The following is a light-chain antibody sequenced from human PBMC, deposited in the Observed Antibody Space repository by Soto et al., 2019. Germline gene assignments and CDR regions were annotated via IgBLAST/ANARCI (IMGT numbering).Light chain of an antibody. V-gene: IGLV2-14*01. Sequence: QSALTQPASVSGSPGQSITISCTGTSSDVGGYNYVCWYQQHPGKAPKLMIYDVTNRPSGVSSRFSGSKSDNTASLSISGLQAEDEADYYCSSYTSSGPVLFGGGTKLTVL. CDR3: SSYTSSGPVL. J-gene: IGLJ2*01. CDR1: SSDVGGYNY. CDR2: DVT.